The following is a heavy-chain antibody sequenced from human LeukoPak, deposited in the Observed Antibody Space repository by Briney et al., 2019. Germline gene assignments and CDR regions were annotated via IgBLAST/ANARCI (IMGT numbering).Heavy chain of an antibody. J-gene: IGHJ4*02. D-gene: IGHD6-13*01. CDR3: ARSIAAADVDY. V-gene: IGHV3-66*01. CDR2: IYSGGST. Sequence: GGSLRLSCAASGFTVSSNYLSWVRQAPGKGLEWVSVIYSGGSTYYADSVKGRFTISRDNYKNTLYLQMNSLRAEDTAVYYCARSIAAADVDYWGQGTLVTVSS. CDR1: GFTVSSNY.